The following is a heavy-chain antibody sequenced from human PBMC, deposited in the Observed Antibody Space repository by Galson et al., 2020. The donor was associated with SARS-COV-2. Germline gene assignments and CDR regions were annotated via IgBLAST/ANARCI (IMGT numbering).Heavy chain of an antibody. CDR2: ISYDGSNK. CDR3: AKGPFGVVIKPFSYYYYGMDV. Sequence: PGGSLRLSCAASGFTFSSYGMHWVRQAPGKGLEWVAVISYDGSNKYYADSVKGRFTISRDNSKNTLYLQMNSLRAEDTAVYYCAKGPFGVVIKPFSYYYYGMDVWGQGTTVTVSS. CDR1: GFTFSSYG. V-gene: IGHV3-30*18. J-gene: IGHJ6*02. D-gene: IGHD3-3*01.